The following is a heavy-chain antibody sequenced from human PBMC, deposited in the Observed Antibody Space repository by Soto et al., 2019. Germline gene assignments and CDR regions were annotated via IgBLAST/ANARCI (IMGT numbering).Heavy chain of an antibody. CDR1: GFTFSSYG. D-gene: IGHD5-18*01. V-gene: IGHV3-30*18. J-gene: IGHJ4*02. CDR2: ISSHGSSK. CDR3: AKGSTAMPYFDY. Sequence: QVQLVETGGGVVQPGRSLRLSCADSGFTFSSYGMHWGRQTPGKGQEWVAVISSHGSSKYYADSVKDRFNISRDNSKNTLYLQMNSLRAEDTAVYDCAKGSTAMPYFDYWGQGTLVTVSS.